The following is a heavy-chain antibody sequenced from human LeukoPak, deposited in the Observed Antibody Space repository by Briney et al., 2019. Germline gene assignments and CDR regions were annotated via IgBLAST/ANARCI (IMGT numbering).Heavy chain of an antibody. CDR2: ISSSSSTI. D-gene: IGHD3-10*01. CDR1: GFTFSSYG. J-gene: IGHJ6*01. CDR3: ASLLLWFGELSYYHGMDV. Sequence: PGRSLRLSCAASGFTFSSYGMHWVRQAPGKGLEWVSYISSSSSTIYYADSVQGRFTISGDNAKKSLYLQMNSLRDEDTAGYYCASLLLWFGELSYYHGMDVGGEGTTVTVS. V-gene: IGHV3-48*02.